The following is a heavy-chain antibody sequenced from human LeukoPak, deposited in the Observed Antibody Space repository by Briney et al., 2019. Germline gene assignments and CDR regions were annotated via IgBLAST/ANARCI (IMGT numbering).Heavy chain of an antibody. D-gene: IGHD2-2*01. CDR3: ARDGDIVVVPAANGGVDY. CDR1: GFTFSSYG. V-gene: IGHV3-33*01. J-gene: IGHJ4*02. CDR2: IWYDGSNK. Sequence: PGRSLRLSCAASGFTFSSYGMHWVRQAPGKGLEWVAVIWYDGSNKYYADSVKVRFTISRDNSKNTLYLQMNSLRAEDTAVYYCARDGDIVVVPAANGGVDYWGQGTLVTVSS.